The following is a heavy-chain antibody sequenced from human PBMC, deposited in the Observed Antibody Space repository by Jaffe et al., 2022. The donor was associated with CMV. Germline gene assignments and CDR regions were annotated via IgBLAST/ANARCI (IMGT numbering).Heavy chain of an antibody. V-gene: IGHV4-39*01. Sequence: QLQLQESGPGLVKPSETLSLTCTVSGGSISSSSYYWGWIRQPPGKGLEWIGSIYYSGSTYYNPSLKSRVTISVDTSKNQFSLKLSSVTAADTAVYYCARLLGLGNGFYFDYWGQGTLVTVSS. J-gene: IGHJ4*02. D-gene: IGHD7-27*01. CDR1: GGSISSSSYY. CDR2: IYYSGST. CDR3: ARLLGLGNGFYFDY.